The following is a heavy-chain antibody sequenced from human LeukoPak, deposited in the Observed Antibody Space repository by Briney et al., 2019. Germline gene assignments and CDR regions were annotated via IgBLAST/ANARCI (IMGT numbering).Heavy chain of an antibody. D-gene: IGHD3-10*01. Sequence: ASVKVSCKASGYTFTSYAMHWVGRAPGKRLEGLGWLNAGNGNTKYSQKFQGRVTITRDTSASTAYMELSSLRSEDTAVYYCATTGPQYGSGSYYAYYYYGMDVWGQGTTVTVSS. CDR2: LNAGNGNT. CDR1: GYTFTSYA. V-gene: IGHV1-3*01. J-gene: IGHJ6*02. CDR3: ATTGPQYGSGSYYAYYYYGMDV.